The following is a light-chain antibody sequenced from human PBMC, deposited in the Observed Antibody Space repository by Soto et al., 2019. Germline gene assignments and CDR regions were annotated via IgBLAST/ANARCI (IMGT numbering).Light chain of an antibody. Sequence: EIVLTQSPGTLSLSPGERATLSCRASQSVSNNYLAWYQQKPGQAPRLLIYGASNRATGIPDRFSGSGSGTDFTLTISRLEPDDFAVYYCQQRSNWQITFGQGTRLETK. CDR2: GAS. J-gene: IGKJ5*01. CDR1: QSVSNNY. V-gene: IGKV3D-20*02. CDR3: QQRSNWQIT.